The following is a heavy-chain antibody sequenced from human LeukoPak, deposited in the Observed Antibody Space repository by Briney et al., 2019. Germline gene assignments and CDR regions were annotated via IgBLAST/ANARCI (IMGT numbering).Heavy chain of an antibody. V-gene: IGHV1-2*02. J-gene: IGHJ4*02. CDR2: INPNSGGT. CDR3: ARGIRIVVVLDPYFDY. D-gene: IGHD3-22*01. CDR1: GYTFTGYY. Sequence: LGASVKVSCTASGYTFTGYYMHWVRQAPGPGHELMGWINPNSGGTNYAQKFQGRVTMTRDTSISTAYMELSRLRSDDTAVYYCARGIRIVVVLDPYFDYWGQGTLVTVSS.